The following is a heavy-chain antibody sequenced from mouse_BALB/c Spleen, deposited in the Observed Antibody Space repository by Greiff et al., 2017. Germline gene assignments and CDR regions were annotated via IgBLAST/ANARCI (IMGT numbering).Heavy chain of an antibody. CDR2: IYPGDGDT. D-gene: IGHD1-1*01. Sequence: QVQLKESGAELARPGASVKLSCKASGYTFTSYWMQWVKQRPGQGLEWIGAIYPGDGDTRYTQKFKGKATLTADKSSSTAYMQLSSLASEDSAVYYCAREEGSSSWFAYWGQGTLVTVSA. J-gene: IGHJ3*01. CDR1: GYTFTSYW. CDR3: AREEGSSSWFAY. V-gene: IGHV1-87*01.